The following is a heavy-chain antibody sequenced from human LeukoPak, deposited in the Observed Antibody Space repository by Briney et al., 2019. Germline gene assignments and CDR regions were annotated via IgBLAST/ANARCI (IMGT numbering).Heavy chain of an antibody. Sequence: HPGGSLRLSCTASGFTFGDYAMSWFRQAPGKGLEWVSVIYSGGSTYYADSVQGRFTISRDNSKNTLFLQMHNLRVEVMAVLYCAKDWNWAIDYWGQGTLVTVSS. D-gene: IGHD1-7*01. CDR2: IYSGGST. J-gene: IGHJ4*02. CDR3: AKDWNWAIDY. CDR1: GFTFGDYA. V-gene: IGHV3-66*02.